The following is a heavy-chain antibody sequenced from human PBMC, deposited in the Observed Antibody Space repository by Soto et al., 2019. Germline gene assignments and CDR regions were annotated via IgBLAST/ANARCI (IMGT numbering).Heavy chain of an antibody. CDR2: IIPIFGTA. CDR1: GGNFSSYA. CDR3: ARPRITMVRGVRTPYYYGMDV. Sequence: SVRVSCKXSGGNFSSYAISWVRQAPGQGLEWMGGIIPIFGTANYAQKFQGRVTITADESTSTAYMELSSLRSEDTAVYYCARPRITMVRGVRTPYYYGMDVWGQGTTVTVSS. V-gene: IGHV1-69*13. J-gene: IGHJ6*02. D-gene: IGHD3-10*01.